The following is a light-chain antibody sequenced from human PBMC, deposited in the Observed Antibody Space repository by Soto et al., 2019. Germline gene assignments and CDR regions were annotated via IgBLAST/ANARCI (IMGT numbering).Light chain of an antibody. J-gene: IGKJ2*01. CDR1: QSVSSNF. CDR2: GAS. CDR3: PQYANAPVYT. Sequence: DIVLTQSPGTLSLSPWERATLSCRHSQSVSSNFLAWYQQKPGQAPRLLIYGASSRATGIPDRFSGSGSGTDFSFSVSSVETEDFGEYYCPQYANAPVYTFGQGTKLEI. V-gene: IGKV3-20*01.